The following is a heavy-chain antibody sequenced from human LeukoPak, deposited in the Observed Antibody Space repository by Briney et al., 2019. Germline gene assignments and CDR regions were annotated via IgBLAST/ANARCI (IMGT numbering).Heavy chain of an antibody. D-gene: IGHD3-22*01. J-gene: IGHJ4*02. V-gene: IGHV1-18*01. CDR1: GYTFTSYG. CDR2: ISAYNGNT. Sequence: ASVKVSCKASGYTFTSYGIRWVRQAPGQGLEWMGWISAYNGNTNYAQKLQGRVTMTTDTSTSTAYMELRSLRSDDTAVYYCARSGGLDSSGYYSSWGQGTLVTVSS. CDR3: ARSGGLDSSGYYSS.